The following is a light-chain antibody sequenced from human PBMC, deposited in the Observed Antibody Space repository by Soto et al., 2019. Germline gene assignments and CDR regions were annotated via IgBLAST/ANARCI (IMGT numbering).Light chain of an antibody. CDR2: EGT. J-gene: IGLJ1*01. CDR1: SSDVGSYNL. V-gene: IGLV2-23*01. Sequence: QSVLTQPASVSASPGQSITIPCPGSSSDVGSYNLVSWFQQHPGKVPKLLIYEGTKRPSGLSDRFSGSKSGTTASLTISGLQAEDEAHYYCYSYAGENLYVFGTGTKVTVL. CDR3: YSYAGENLYV.